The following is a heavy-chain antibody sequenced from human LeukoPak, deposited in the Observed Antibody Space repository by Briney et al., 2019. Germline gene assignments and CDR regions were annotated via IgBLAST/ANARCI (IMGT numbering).Heavy chain of an antibody. CDR1: GYSFIRYW. CDR2: CYPGDSDT. J-gene: IGHJ6*03. CDR3: ARHVVVPATNDYYYYMDV. V-gene: IGHV5-51*01. D-gene: IGHD2-2*01. Sequence: GESLKISCKGSGYSFIRYWIGLVLQMPAKDLESMGICYPGDSDTRYSPSFQGQVTISADKSISTAYLQWSSLKASDTAMYYCARHVVVPATNDYYYYMDVWGKGTTVTVSS.